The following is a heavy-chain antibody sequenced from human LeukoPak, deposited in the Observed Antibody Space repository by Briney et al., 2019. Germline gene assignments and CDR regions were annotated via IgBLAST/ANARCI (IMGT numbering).Heavy chain of an antibody. CDR1: GFTFNNYA. CDR2: ISGNGGQT. D-gene: IGHD3/OR15-3a*01. CDR3: AKDYNFWAGYFTDY. V-gene: IGHV3-23*01. Sequence: GGSLRLSCTASGFTFNNYAMNWVRQAPGKGLEWLSGISGNGGQTYYADSVKGRFTISRDNSENTLFLQMNSLGAADTAVYYCAKDYNFWAGYFTDYWGQGTLVAVSS. J-gene: IGHJ4*02.